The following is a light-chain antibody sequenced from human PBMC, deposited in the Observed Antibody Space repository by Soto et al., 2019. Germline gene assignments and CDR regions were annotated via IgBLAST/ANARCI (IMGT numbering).Light chain of an antibody. V-gene: IGLV2-14*01. CDR3: SSYTTTRSVL. Sequence: QSALTQPASVSGSPGQSIAISCTGTSSDVGAYDFVSCYQQHPGKAPKVMIYDVNHRPSGVSDRFSGSKSGNTASLTISGLQAEDEADYFCSSYTTTRSVLFGGGTKVTVL. CDR2: DVN. CDR1: SSDVGAYDF. J-gene: IGLJ2*01.